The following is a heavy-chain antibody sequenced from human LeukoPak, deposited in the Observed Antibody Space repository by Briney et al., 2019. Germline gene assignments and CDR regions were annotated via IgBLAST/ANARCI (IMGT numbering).Heavy chain of an antibody. CDR2: IRNDRIT. CDR3: TWMATIFTVDY. Sequence: PGGSLRLSCVLSGLTFSDAWMSWVRQGPGKGLEWVGRIRNDRITDYAAPVQGRFSISRDNSKNTFYLQMNSLRTEDTGMYFCTWMATIFTVDYWGQGTLVTVSS. V-gene: IGHV3-15*01. J-gene: IGHJ4*02. D-gene: IGHD5-12*01. CDR1: GLTFSDAW.